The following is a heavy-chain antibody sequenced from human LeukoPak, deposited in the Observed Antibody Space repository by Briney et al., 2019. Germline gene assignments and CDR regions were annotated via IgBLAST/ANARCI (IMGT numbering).Heavy chain of an antibody. CDR3: TTGTYYSSSSGTDY. V-gene: IGHV3-15*01. CDR2: IKSKTDGGTT. J-gene: IGHJ4*02. D-gene: IGHD6-6*01. CDR1: GFTFSNAW. Sequence: GGSLRLSCAASGFTFSNAWRSWVRQAPGKGLEWVGRIKSKTDGGTTDYAAPVKGRFTISRDDSKNTLYLQMNSLKTEDTAVYYCTTGTYYSSSSGTDYWGQGTLVTVSS.